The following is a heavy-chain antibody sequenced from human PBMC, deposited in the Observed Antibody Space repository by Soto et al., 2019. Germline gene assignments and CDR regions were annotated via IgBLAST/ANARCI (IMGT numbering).Heavy chain of an antibody. CDR2: IYYSGST. D-gene: IGHD3-10*01. V-gene: IGHV4-30-4*01. CDR1: GGSISSDDYY. J-gene: IGHJ5*02. Sequence: KSSETLSLTCTVSGGSISSDDYYWSWIRQPPGEGLEWIGYIYYSGSTYYNPSLKNRLTIAVDTSKNQFSLKLRSVTAADTAVYYCARGREAYYASGTPLGKWFDPWGQGTLVTVSS. CDR3: ARGREAYYASGTPLGKWFDP.